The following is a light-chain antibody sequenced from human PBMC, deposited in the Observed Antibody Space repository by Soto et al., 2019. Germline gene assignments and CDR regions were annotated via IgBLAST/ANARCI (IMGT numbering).Light chain of an antibody. J-gene: IGKJ1*01. CDR3: MQALQTRT. CDR1: HILLYSNGYNY. Sequence: DIVMTQSPLSLPVTPGEPASSSWISGHILLYSNGYNYLDWYLQKPGQSPQLLIYLGSNRSSGVPDRFSGSGSGTDFTLKISRVEAEDVGVYYCMQALQTRTFGQGTKVDNK. CDR2: LGS. V-gene: IGKV2-28*01.